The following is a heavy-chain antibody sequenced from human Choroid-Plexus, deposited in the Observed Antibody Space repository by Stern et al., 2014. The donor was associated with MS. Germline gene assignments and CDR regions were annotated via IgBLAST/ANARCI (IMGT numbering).Heavy chain of an antibody. CDR3: ARDVRFLEFLFNIYGDYQYAMDV. CDR2: GSVYNDNT. D-gene: IGHD3-3*01. V-gene: IGHV1-18*01. Sequence: QMQLVQSGAEVKKPGASVKVSCKASGYTFSSYGISWVRQAPGQGLEWIGWGSVYNDNTNYEQKFQYRVTMTTDTSTSTAYMELRSLRSDDTAVYYCARDVRFLEFLFNIYGDYQYAMDVWGQGTTVTVSS. J-gene: IGHJ6*02. CDR1: GYTFSSYG.